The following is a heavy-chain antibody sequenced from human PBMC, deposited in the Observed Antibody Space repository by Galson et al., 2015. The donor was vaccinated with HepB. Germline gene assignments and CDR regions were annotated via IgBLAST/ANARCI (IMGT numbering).Heavy chain of an antibody. CDR2: ISSGGNT. J-gene: IGHJ4*02. CDR3: GSRSYVWENYRYLGF. CDR1: GFTFSSYA. D-gene: IGHD3-16*02. Sequence: SLRLSCAASGFTFSSYAMSWVRQAPGKGLEWVSSISSGGNTYYADSVKGRFTISRDNSKNMLFLQMSGLRAEDTAVYYCGSRSYVWENYRYLGFWGQGTLVTVSS. V-gene: IGHV3-23*01.